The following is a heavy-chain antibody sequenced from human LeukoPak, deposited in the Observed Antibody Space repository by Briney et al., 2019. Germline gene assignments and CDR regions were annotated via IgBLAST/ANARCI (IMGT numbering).Heavy chain of an antibody. Sequence: KPSETLSLTCAVYGGSFSGYYWSWIRQPPGKGLEWIGEINHSGSTNYNPSLKSRVTISVDTSKNQFSLKLSSVTAADTAMYYCARGGGHSYSSSSLDAFDIWGPGTLVTVSS. CDR3: ARGGGHSYSSSSLDAFDI. D-gene: IGHD6-6*01. CDR1: GGSFSGYY. V-gene: IGHV4-34*01. J-gene: IGHJ3*02. CDR2: INHSGST.